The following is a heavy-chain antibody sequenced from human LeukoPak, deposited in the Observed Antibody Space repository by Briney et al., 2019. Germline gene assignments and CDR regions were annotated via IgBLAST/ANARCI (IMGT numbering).Heavy chain of an antibody. CDR2: ISGSGGST. CDR1: GFTFSSYA. Sequence: PGGSLRLSCAASGFTFSSYAMSWVRQAPGKGLEWVSAISGSGGSTYYADSVKGRFTISRDNSNCTLYLQMNSLRAEDTAVYYCAKGIAVAGIGGYYYYYMDVWGKGTTVTVSS. V-gene: IGHV3-23*01. J-gene: IGHJ6*03. D-gene: IGHD6-19*01. CDR3: AKGIAVAGIGGYYYYYMDV.